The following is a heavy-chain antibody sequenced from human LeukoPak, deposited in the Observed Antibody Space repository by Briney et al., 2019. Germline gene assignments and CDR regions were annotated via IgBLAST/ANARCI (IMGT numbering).Heavy chain of an antibody. CDR2: INPDGSRT. D-gene: IGHD1-26*01. CDR1: GSTFSNYW. J-gene: IGHJ3*02. V-gene: IGHV3-74*01. CDR3: SWDHTGKEDI. Sequence: GGSLRLSCAASGSTFSNYWMHWVRQAPGKGLVWVSRINPDGSRTDYADSVAGRFTISRDNAKNTLYLQMNSLRVEDTAVYYCSWDHTGKEDIWGQGTMVTVSS.